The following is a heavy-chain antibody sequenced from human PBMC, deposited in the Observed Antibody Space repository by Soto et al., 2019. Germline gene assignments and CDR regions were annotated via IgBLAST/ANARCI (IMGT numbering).Heavy chain of an antibody. CDR2: ISAYTDNP. V-gene: IGHV1-18*01. CDR1: GYTFTNYG. J-gene: IGHJ5*02. Sequence: QVQLVQSGGEVKKPGASVKVSCKASGYTFTNYGVTWVRQAPGQGLEWMGWISAYTDNPNYAQKFQGRGTMTIDTSSTTAYMDLRSLTSDDTAVYCCARVIPGAEAWFGPWGQGPLVTVSS. CDR3: ARVIPGAEAWFGP. D-gene: IGHD2-2*01.